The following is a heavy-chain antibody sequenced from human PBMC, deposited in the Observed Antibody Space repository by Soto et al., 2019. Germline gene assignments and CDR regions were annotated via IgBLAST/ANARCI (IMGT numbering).Heavy chain of an antibody. CDR1: GGTFSSYA. V-gene: IGHV1-69*01. CDR3: ARAKDEIAAADYYYYGMDL. Sequence: QVQLVQSGAEVKKPGSSVKVSCKASGGTFSSYAISWVRQAPGQGLEWMGGIIPIFGTANYAQKFQGRVTITADESTSTAYMELSSLRSEDTAVYYCARAKDEIAAADYYYYGMDLWGQGTTVTVSS. J-gene: IGHJ6*02. CDR2: IIPIFGTA. D-gene: IGHD6-13*01.